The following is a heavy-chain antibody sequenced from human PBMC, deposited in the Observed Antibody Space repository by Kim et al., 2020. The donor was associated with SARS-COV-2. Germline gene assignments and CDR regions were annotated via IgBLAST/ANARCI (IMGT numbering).Heavy chain of an antibody. Sequence: LESRVTISVDTSKTQFSLKLSSVTAADTAVYYCARWVYGSGSYSYYFDYWGQGTLVTVSS. D-gene: IGHD3-10*01. J-gene: IGHJ4*02. CDR3: ARWVYGSGSYSYYFDY. V-gene: IGHV4-39*01.